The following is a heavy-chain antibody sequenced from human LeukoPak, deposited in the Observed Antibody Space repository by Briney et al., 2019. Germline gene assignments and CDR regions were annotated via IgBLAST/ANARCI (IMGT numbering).Heavy chain of an antibody. CDR2: IYYSGST. Sequence: PSETLSLTCTVSGGSISSYYWSWIRQPPGKGLEWIGYIYYSGSTNYNPSLKSRVTISVDTSKNQFSLKLSSVTAADTAVYYCARELGSSWHYNWFDHWGQGTLVTVSS. J-gene: IGHJ5*02. V-gene: IGHV4-59*01. D-gene: IGHD6-13*01. CDR3: ARELGSSWHYNWFDH. CDR1: GGSISSYY.